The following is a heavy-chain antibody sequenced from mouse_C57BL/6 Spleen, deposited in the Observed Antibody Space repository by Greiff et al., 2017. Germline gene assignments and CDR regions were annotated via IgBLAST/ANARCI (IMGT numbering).Heavy chain of an antibody. J-gene: IGHJ4*01. D-gene: IGHD1-1*01. Sequence: QVQLQQPGAELVMPGASVKLSCKASGYTFTSYWMHWVKQRPGQGLEWIGEIDPSDSYTNYNQKFKGKSTLTVDKSSSAAYMQLSSLTSEDSAVYYCARGGSIYGWELGLWGQGTSVTVSS. CDR3: ARGGSIYGWELGL. V-gene: IGHV1-69*01. CDR1: GYTFTSYW. CDR2: IDPSDSYT.